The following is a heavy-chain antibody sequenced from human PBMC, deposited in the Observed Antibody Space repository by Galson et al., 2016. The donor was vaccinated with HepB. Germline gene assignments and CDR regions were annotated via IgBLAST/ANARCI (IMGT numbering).Heavy chain of an antibody. Sequence: SLRLSCAASGFTFSASAMHWVRQASGKGLEWVGRIRSKANIYATAYAASVKGRFTISRDDSKNTAYLQMSSLKTEDTAVYYCTRLLEYYYDSASTGYYLPRQTHFDYWGQGTLVTVSS. CDR1: GFTFSASA. J-gene: IGHJ4*02. CDR3: TRLLEYYYDSASTGYYLPRQTHFDY. CDR2: IRSKANIYAT. D-gene: IGHD3-22*01. V-gene: IGHV3-73*01.